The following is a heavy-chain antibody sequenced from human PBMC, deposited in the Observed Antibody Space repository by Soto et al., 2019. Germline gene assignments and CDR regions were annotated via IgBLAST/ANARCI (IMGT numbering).Heavy chain of an antibody. Sequence: EVQLVESGGGLVQPGDSLTLSCAATGFTFSIYSVNWVRQAPGKGLEWVSHISDSSSTRYYADSVRGRFTISRDNAKNSLYLQMNSLRDEDTALYYCAREKGGGYDLWGQGTLVTVSS. D-gene: IGHD4-17*01. CDR2: ISDSSSTR. CDR3: AREKGGGYDL. J-gene: IGHJ5*02. V-gene: IGHV3-48*02. CDR1: GFTFSIYS.